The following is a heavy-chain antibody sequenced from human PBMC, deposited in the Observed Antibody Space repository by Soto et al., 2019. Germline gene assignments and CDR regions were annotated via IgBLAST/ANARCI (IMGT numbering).Heavy chain of an antibody. CDR1: GSTFTSYG. Sequence: ASVKVSCKASGSTFTSYGISWVRQAPGEGLEWMGWISAYNGNTNYAQKLQGRVTMTTDTSTSTAYKELRSLRSEDTAVYYSATDVLWGSTRLRYYYTGKDVCRKGPTRTVS. V-gene: IGHV1-18*04. CDR3: ATDVLWGSTRLRYYYTGKDV. J-gene: IGHJ6*04. D-gene: IGHD2-2*01. CDR2: ISAYNGNT.